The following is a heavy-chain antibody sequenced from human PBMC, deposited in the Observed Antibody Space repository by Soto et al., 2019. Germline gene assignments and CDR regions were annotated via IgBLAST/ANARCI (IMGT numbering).Heavy chain of an antibody. D-gene: IGHD3-22*01. Sequence: AGGSLRLSCAASGLIFNSYAMSWVRQAPGKGLEWVSSISGSGGTTFYADSVKGRFTISRDNSKNTLYLQMNSLRAEDTAVYYCAKSAPSSSGSFQFYFDYWGQGTLVTVSS. CDR2: ISGSGGTT. CDR3: AKSAPSSSGSFQFYFDY. J-gene: IGHJ4*02. CDR1: GLIFNSYA. V-gene: IGHV3-23*01.